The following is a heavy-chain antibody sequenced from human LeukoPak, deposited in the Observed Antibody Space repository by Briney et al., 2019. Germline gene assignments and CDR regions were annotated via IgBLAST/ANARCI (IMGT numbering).Heavy chain of an antibody. D-gene: IGHD6-19*01. V-gene: IGHV3-20*04. CDR2: INWNGGST. CDR3: ARGAGIAVAPHDY. CDR1: GFTFSDYY. Sequence: GGSLRLSCAASGFTFSDYYMSWIRQAPGKGLEWVSGINWNGGSTGYADSVKGRFTISRDNAKNSLYLQMNSLRAEDAALYYCARGAGIAVAPHDYWGQGTLVTVSS. J-gene: IGHJ4*02.